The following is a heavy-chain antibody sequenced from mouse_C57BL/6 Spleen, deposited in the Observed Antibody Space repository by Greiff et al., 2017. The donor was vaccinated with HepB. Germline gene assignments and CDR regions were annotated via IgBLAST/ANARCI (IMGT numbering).Heavy chain of an antibody. CDR1: GYTFTNYW. CDR2: IYPGGGYT. Sequence: VKLQESGAELVRPGTSVKMSCKASGYTFTNYWIGWAKQRPGHGLEWIGDIYPGGGYTNYNEKFKGKATLTADKSSSTAYMQFSSLTSEDSAIYYCARSLYYGSSSYYAMDYWGQGTSVTVSS. D-gene: IGHD1-1*01. CDR3: ARSLYYGSSSYYAMDY. J-gene: IGHJ4*01. V-gene: IGHV1-63*01.